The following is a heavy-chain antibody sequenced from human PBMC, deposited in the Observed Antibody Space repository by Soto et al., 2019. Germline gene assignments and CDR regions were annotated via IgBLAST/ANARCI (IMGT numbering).Heavy chain of an antibody. CDR1: GGSFSGYY. D-gene: IGHD3-9*01. V-gene: IGHV4-34*01. CDR2: INHSGST. CDR3: ARFSVVGAGYFLGYYYGMDV. Sequence: PSETRSLTCAVYGGSFSGYYWSWIRQPPGKGLEWIGEINHSGSTNYNPSLKSRVTISVDTSKNQFSLKLSSVTAADTAVYYCARFSVVGAGYFLGYYYGMDVWGQGTTVTVSS. J-gene: IGHJ6*02.